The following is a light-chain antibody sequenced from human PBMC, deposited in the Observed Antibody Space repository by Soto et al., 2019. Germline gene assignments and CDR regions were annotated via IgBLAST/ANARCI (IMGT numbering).Light chain of an antibody. CDR3: QQRYNWPWT. J-gene: IGKJ1*01. CDR1: QSVSSSY. CDR2: GAS. Sequence: EIVLTQSPGTLSLSPGARATLSCRASQSVSSSYLAWYQQKPGQAPRLLIYGASSRATGIPDRFSGSGSGTDFTLTISALEPEDLAVYYCQQRYNWPWTFGQGTKVDIK. V-gene: IGKV3D-20*02.